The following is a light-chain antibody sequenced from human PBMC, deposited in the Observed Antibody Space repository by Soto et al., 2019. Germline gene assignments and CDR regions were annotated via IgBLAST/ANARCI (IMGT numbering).Light chain of an antibody. CDR3: QHYSNSPQT. Sequence: EIVMTQPPATLSVSPGERATLSCRASQYIGSNLAWYQQKPGQAPRLLIYGASTRATGIPARFSASGSGADFTLTISRLEPEDFAVYYCQHYSNSPQTFGQGTKVDIK. J-gene: IGKJ1*01. CDR1: QYIGSN. CDR2: GAS. V-gene: IGKV3-15*01.